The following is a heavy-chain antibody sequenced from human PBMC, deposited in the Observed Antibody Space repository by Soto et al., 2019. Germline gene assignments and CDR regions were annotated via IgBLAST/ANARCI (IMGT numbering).Heavy chain of an antibody. D-gene: IGHD3-22*01. CDR2: MSPNSGYT. Sequence: GASVKVSCKASGYTFTSYDINWVRQATGQGLEWMGWMSPNSGYTGCAQKFQGRVTMTRNTSISTAYMELSSLRSEDTAVYYCARATYYYDSSGYPPGYWGQGTLVTVSS. V-gene: IGHV1-8*01. CDR1: GYTFTSYD. CDR3: ARATYYYDSSGYPPGY. J-gene: IGHJ4*02.